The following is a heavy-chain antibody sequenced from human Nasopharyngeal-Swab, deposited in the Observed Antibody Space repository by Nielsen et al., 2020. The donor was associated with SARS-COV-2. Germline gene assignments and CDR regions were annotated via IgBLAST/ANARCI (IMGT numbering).Heavy chain of an antibody. V-gene: IGHV3-30-3*01. CDR2: LSPDASRA. CDR1: GFDFSKYG. CDR3: ASDYYDSGASGH. Sequence: GKSLKISCAASGFDFSKYGVHWVRQAPGKGLDWVATLSPDASRAFYGDSVRGRFTISRDNSKNTLYVQMNSLRPEDTAVYYCASDYYDSGASGHWGQGTLVTVSS. J-gene: IGHJ4*02. D-gene: IGHD3-22*01.